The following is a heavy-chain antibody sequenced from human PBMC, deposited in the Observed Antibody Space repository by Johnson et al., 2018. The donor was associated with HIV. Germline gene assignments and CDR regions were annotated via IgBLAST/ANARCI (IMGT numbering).Heavy chain of an antibody. CDR3: ARDSDISLGVAGAFDI. D-gene: IGHD3-9*01. V-gene: IGHV3-66*01. CDR1: GFTVSSNY. J-gene: IGHJ3*02. Sequence: VPLVESGGGVVQPGRSLRLSCAASGFTVSSNYMSWVRQAPGKGLEWVSVIYSGGSTFYADSVKGRFTISRDNSGNTLYLQMDSLRVEDTALYYCARDSDISLGVAGAFDIWGQGTMVTVSA. CDR2: IYSGGST.